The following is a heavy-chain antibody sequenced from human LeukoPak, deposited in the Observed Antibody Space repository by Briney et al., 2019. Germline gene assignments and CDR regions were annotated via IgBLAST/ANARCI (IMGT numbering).Heavy chain of an antibody. V-gene: IGHV1-8*01. CDR3: AGSYGSGSYSLYYYGMDV. Sequence: ASVKVSCKASGYTFTSYDINWVRQATGQGLEWMGWMNPNSGNTGYAQKLQGRVTMTRNTSISTAYMELSSLRSEDTAVYYCAGSYGSGSYSLYYYGMDVWGQGTTATVSS. CDR1: GYTFTSYD. CDR2: MNPNSGNT. J-gene: IGHJ6*02. D-gene: IGHD3-10*01.